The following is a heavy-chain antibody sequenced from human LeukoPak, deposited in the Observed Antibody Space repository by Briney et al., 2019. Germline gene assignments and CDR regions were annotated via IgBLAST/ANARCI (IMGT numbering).Heavy chain of an antibody. CDR3: ARGTSTLGYSSSWYDWYFDL. V-gene: IGHV4-4*07. CDR2: IYTSGST. D-gene: IGHD6-13*01. Sequence: SETLSLTCTVSGGSISTYYWSWIRQPAGKGLEWIGRIYTSGSTNYNPSLQSRVTMSVDTSKNQFSLKLSSVTAADTAVYYCARGTSTLGYSSSWYDWYFDLWGRGTLVTVSS. J-gene: IGHJ2*01. CDR1: GGSISTYY.